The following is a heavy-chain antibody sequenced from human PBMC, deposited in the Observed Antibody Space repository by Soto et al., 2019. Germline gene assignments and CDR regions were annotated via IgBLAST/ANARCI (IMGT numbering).Heavy chain of an antibody. CDR2: IYYSGST. CDR3: ASTFPYYSSSWEEFDY. V-gene: IGHV4-39*01. J-gene: IGHJ4*02. CDR1: GGSISSSSYY. D-gene: IGHD6-13*01. Sequence: QLQLQESGPGLVKPSETLSLTCTVSGGSISSSSYYWGWIRQPPGKGLEWIGSIYYSGSTYYNPSLKSRVTISVDTAKNQFSLKLSSVTAADTAVYYCASTFPYYSSSWEEFDYWGQGTLVTVSS.